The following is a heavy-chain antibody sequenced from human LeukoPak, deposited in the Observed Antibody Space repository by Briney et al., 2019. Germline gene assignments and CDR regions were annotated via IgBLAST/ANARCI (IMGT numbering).Heavy chain of an antibody. CDR1: GFTFSTYS. CDR3: AREWWYNDY. Sequence: PGGSLRLSCAASGFTFSTYSMNWVRQAPGKGLEWVANIKHDGSAKYYVDSVKGRFTISRDNAKNSVYLLMNSLRAEDTAVYYCAREWWYNDYWGQGTLVTVSS. J-gene: IGHJ4*02. V-gene: IGHV3-7*05. D-gene: IGHD2-15*01. CDR2: IKHDGSAK.